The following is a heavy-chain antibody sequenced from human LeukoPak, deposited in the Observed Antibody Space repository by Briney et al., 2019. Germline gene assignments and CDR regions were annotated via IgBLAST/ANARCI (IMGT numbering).Heavy chain of an antibody. J-gene: IGHJ4*02. CDR3: ASEVAGFGTFDY. CDR2: IYTSGGT. Sequence: SETLSLTCTVSGGSISSYYWSWIRQPAGKGLEWIGRIYTSGGTYYNPSLKSRVTMSVDTSKNQFSLKLSSVTAADTAVYYCASEVAGFGTFDYWGQGTLVTVSS. V-gene: IGHV4-4*07. D-gene: IGHD6-19*01. CDR1: GGSISSYY.